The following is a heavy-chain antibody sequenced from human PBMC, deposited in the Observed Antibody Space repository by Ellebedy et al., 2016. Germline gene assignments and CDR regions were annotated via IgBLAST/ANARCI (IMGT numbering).Heavy chain of an antibody. V-gene: IGHV3-21*01. J-gene: IGHJ4*02. D-gene: IGHD1-1*01. Sequence: GESLKISXAASGFTFSSYSMNWVRQAPGKGLEWVSSISSSSSYIYYADSVKGRFTISRDNAKNSLYLQMNSLRAEDTAVYYCARDETTGVLHFDYWGQGTLVTVSS. CDR1: GFTFSSYS. CDR3: ARDETTGVLHFDY. CDR2: ISSSSSYI.